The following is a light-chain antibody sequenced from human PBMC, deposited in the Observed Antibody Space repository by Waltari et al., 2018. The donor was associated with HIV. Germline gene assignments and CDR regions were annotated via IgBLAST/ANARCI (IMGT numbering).Light chain of an antibody. CDR1: KLGDKY. V-gene: IGLV3-1*01. Sequence: SYELTQPPSVSVSPGQTASITCSGDKLGDKYVSWYQQMPGQSPVLLIYQDTKRPSGIPERFSGSNSGNTATLTISGAQAMDESDYYCQASDTWTVFGGGTKLTVL. J-gene: IGLJ2*01. CDR2: QDT. CDR3: QASDTWTV.